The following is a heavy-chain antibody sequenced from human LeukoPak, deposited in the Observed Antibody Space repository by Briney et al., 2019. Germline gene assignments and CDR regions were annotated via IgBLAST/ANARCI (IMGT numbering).Heavy chain of an antibody. J-gene: IGHJ5*02. D-gene: IGHD6-19*01. CDR1: GGTFSSYA. CDR3: ARVGYSSGWYPDVVDNWFDP. V-gene: IGHV1-69*04. CDR2: IIPILGIA. Sequence: ASVKVSCKASGGTFSSYAISWVRQAPGQGLEWMGRIIPILGIANYAQKFQGRVTITADKSTSTAYMELSSLRSEGTAVYYCARVGYSSGWYPDVVDNWFDPWGQGTLVTVSS.